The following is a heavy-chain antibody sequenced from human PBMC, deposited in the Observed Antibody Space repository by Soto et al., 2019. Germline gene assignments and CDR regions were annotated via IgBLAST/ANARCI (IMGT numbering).Heavy chain of an antibody. CDR2: IGTAGDP. CDR1: GFTFSSYD. CDR3: ARGMYYDFWSGPQDYYGMDV. Sequence: GGSLRLSCAASGFTFSSYDMHWVRQATGKGLEWVSAIGTAGDPYYPGSVKGRFTISRENAKNSLYLQMNSLRAGDTAVYYCARGMYYDFWSGPQDYYGMDVWGQGTTVTVSS. V-gene: IGHV3-13*05. D-gene: IGHD3-3*01. J-gene: IGHJ6*02.